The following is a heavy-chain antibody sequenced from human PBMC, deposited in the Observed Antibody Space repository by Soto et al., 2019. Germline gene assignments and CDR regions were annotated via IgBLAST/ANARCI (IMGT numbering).Heavy chain of an antibody. V-gene: IGHV4-39*02. D-gene: IGHD5-18*01. Sequence: LQLQESGPGLVKPSETLSLTCTVSGCSISSRSYYWGWIRQAPGKGLEWIGSFYYSGSTYYNPSLKSRVPISVDTSKNHVSLKLSSVAAADTAVYYCATLTWTHVRLPHYYFDQWGQGTLVSVSS. CDR2: FYYSGST. CDR1: GCSISSRSYY. J-gene: IGHJ4*02. CDR3: ATLTWTHVRLPHYYFDQ.